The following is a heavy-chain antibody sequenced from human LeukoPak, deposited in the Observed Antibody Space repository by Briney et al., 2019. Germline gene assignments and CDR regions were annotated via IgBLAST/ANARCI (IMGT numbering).Heavy chain of an antibody. J-gene: IGHJ4*02. CDR3: ARGGGDVVVPAAAEVYFDY. CDR2: ISTSGGTR. Sequence: GGSLRLSCAASRFTFNDYYMSWIRQAPGKGLEWVSYISTSGGTRYYADSVKGRFTISRDNGKNSLYLQMNSLRAEDTAVYYCARGGGDVVVPAAAEVYFDYWGQGTLVTVSS. V-gene: IGHV3-11*01. D-gene: IGHD2-2*01. CDR1: RFTFNDYY.